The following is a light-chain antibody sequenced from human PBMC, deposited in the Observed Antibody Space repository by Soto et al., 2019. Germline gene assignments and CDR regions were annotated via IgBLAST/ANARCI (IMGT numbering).Light chain of an antibody. Sequence: QSVLTQPRYVSGSPGQSVTISCTGASTDFVSYNRVSWYQQPPGTAPKLMIYEVSKRPSGVPDRFSGSKSGNTASLTISGLQAADEADYYCSLYTSENAYVFGTGTKVTVL. V-gene: IGLV2-18*01. CDR1: STDFVSYNR. CDR3: SLYTSENAYV. J-gene: IGLJ1*01. CDR2: EVS.